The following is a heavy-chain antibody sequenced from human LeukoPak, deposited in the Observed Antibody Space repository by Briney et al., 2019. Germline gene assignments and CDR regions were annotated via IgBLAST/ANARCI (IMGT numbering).Heavy chain of an antibody. CDR3: ARGSIVGATDYYYYMDV. CDR1: GYTFTSYG. J-gene: IGHJ6*03. V-gene: IGHV1-18*01. D-gene: IGHD1-26*01. CDR2: ISAYNGNT. Sequence: ASVKVSCKASGYTFTSYGISWVRQAPGQGLEWMGWISAYNGNTNYAQKLQGRVTMTTDTSTSTAYMELRSLRSDDTAVYYCARGSIVGATDYYYYMDVWGKGTTVTISS.